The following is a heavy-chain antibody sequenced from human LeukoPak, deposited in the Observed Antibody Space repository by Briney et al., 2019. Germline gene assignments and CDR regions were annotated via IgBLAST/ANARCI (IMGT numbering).Heavy chain of an antibody. Sequence: ASVKVSCKASGYTLSGYYMHWVRQAPGQGLEWMGIINPSRGSTSYAQKFQGRVTMTRDTSTSTVYMELSSLRSEDTAVYYCARPTSIIPASNIYYYYYAMDVWGQGTTVTVSS. V-gene: IGHV1-46*01. CDR2: INPSRGST. CDR3: ARPTSIIPASNIYYYYYAMDV. J-gene: IGHJ6*02. D-gene: IGHD2-2*01. CDR1: GYTLSGYY.